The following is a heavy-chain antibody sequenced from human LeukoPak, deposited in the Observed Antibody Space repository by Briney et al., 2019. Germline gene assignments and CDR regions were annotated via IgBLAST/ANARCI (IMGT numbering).Heavy chain of an antibody. CDR2: INHSGST. D-gene: IGHD3-10*01. CDR1: GGSISSSSYY. J-gene: IGHJ3*02. CDR3: ARLSMVRGVRKYDAFDI. Sequence: SETLSLTCTVSGGSISSSSYYWGWIRQPPGKGLEWIGEINHSGSTNYNPSLKSRVTISVDTSKNQFSLKLSSVTAADTAVYYCARLSMVRGVRKYDAFDIWGHGTMVTVSS. V-gene: IGHV4-39*07.